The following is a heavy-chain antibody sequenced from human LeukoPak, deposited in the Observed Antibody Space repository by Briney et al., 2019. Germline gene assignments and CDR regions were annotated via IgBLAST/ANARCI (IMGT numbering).Heavy chain of an antibody. V-gene: IGHV3-64D*06. Sequence: GGSLRLSCSASGFTFSTYAMHWVRQAPGEELEYISGVTSDGGTTYHADSVKGRFTISRDNSKNTLYLQMRSLRVEDTAVYYCVKESSTVGATYFDYWGQGTLVTVSS. D-gene: IGHD1-26*01. CDR1: GFTFSTYA. CDR3: VKESSTVGATYFDY. CDR2: VTSDGGTT. J-gene: IGHJ4*02.